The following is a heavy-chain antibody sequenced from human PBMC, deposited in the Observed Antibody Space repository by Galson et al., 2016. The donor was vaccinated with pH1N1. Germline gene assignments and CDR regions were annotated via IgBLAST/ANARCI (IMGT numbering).Heavy chain of an antibody. J-gene: IGHJ4*02. CDR2: MSAYNGNT. CDR3: ARDVRISLWLPDF. Sequence: SVKVSCKASGYTFTNYGITWVRQAPGQGLEWMAWMSAYNGNTNYAQKFQGRVTMATDTSTNTAYMELRNLTSDDTAVYYCARDVRISLWLPDFWGQGALVIVSS. CDR1: GYTFTNYG. V-gene: IGHV1-18*01. D-gene: IGHD5-18*01.